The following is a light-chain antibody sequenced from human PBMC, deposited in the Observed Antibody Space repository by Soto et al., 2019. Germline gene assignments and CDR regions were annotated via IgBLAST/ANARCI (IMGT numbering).Light chain of an antibody. CDR1: SSNIGAGYD. CDR3: QYYDSSLSVGV. CDR2: GNS. J-gene: IGLJ2*01. V-gene: IGLV1-40*01. Sequence: QSVLTQPPSVSGAPGQRVTISCTGNSSNIGAGYDVNWYQQFLGTAPKLLIYGNSDRPSGVPDRFSGSKSGTSASLAITGLQSEDEADYYCQYYDSSLSVGVFGGGTKLTVL.